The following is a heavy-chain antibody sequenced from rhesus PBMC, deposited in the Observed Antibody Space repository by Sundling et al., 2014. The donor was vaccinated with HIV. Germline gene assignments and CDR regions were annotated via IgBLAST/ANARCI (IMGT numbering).Heavy chain of an antibody. CDR3: AKDYVSVGYGSNYGLDS. CDR1: GFTFSSYG. J-gene: IGHJ6*01. V-gene: IGHV3S42*01. D-gene: IGHD4-29*01. CDR2: INSGGGRI. Sequence: EVQLVETGGGLVQPGGSLKLSCAASGFTFSSYGMSWVRQAPGKGLEWVSAINSGGGRIYYADSVKGRFTISRDNSKNTLSLQMNSLRAEDTAMYYCAKDYVSVGYGSNYGLDSWGRRGRRHRLL.